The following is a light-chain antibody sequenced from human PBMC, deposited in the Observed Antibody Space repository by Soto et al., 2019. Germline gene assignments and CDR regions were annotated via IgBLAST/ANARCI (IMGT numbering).Light chain of an antibody. J-gene: IGKJ1*01. CDR2: AAS. CDR3: LQDYDYPRT. V-gene: IGKV1-6*01. Sequence: AIQMTQSPSSLSASVGDRVIITCRASQGIRDELGWYQQKAGKAPNLLISAASRLQSGVPSRFSGRGSGTDFTLTISSLQPEDFATYYCLQDYDYPRTFGQGTKVDIK. CDR1: QGIRDE.